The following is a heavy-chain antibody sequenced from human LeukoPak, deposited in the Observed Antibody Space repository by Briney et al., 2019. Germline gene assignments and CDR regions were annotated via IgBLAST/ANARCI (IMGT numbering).Heavy chain of an antibody. J-gene: IGHJ6*02. CDR1: GDSISSSNC. Sequence: SETLSLTCSVSGDSISSSNCWSWVRQSPGKGLDWIGEICHSGSTNYNPSLKTRVAISMDKSKNQFSLQLTSVTAADTAEYYCARAVHPQRVPVKDAYGLDVWGQGTTVTVSS. V-gene: IGHV4-4*02. D-gene: IGHD2-8*02. CDR3: ARAVHPQRVPVKDAYGLDV. CDR2: ICHSGST.